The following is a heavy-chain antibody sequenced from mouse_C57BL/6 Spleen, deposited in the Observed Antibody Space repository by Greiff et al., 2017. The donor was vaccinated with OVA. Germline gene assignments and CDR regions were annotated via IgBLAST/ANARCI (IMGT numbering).Heavy chain of an antibody. CDR3: TTDSSHDY. Sequence: VHVKQSGAELVRPGASVKLSCTASGFNIKDDYMHWVKQRPEQGLEWIGWIDPENGDTEYASKFQGKATITADTSSNTAYLQLSSLTSEDTAVYYCTTDSSHDYWGQGTTLTVSS. D-gene: IGHD1-1*01. J-gene: IGHJ2*01. V-gene: IGHV14-4*01. CDR2: IDPENGDT. CDR1: GFNIKDDY.